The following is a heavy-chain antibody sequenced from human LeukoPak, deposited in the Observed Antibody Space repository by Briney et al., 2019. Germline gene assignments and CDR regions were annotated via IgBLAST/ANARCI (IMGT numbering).Heavy chain of an antibody. J-gene: IGHJ4*02. D-gene: IGHD6-19*01. CDR2: ISTDGDNE. Sequence: GRPLRLSCAASGFIFTMYGIHWVRQAPGKGLEWVAVISTDGDNEYYANSVKGRFTISRDNSKNTVYLQMTSLRTEDTAVYYCAKDQIGWAPGYVSGPLDQWGQGTLVTVSS. V-gene: IGHV3-30*18. CDR3: AKDQIGWAPGYVSGPLDQ. CDR1: GFIFTMYG.